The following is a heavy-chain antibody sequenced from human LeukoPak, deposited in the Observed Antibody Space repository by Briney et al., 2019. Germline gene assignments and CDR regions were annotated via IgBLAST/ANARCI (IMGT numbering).Heavy chain of an antibody. CDR3: ARSGGST. D-gene: IGHD2-2*01. CDR1: GFTFSSYS. J-gene: IGHJ4*02. Sequence: GGSLRLSYAASGFTFSSYSMNWVRQAPGKGLEWVANIKQDGSEKYYVDSVKGRFTISRDNAKNSLYLQMNSLRAEDTAVYYCARSGGSTGGQGTLVTVSS. CDR2: IKQDGSEK. V-gene: IGHV3-7*01.